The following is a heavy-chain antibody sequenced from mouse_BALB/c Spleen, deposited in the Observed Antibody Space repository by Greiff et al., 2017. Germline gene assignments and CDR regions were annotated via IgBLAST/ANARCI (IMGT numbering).Heavy chain of an antibody. Sequence: VKLVESGPGLVAPSQSLSITCTVSGFSLTSYGVHWVRQPPGKGLEWLGVIWAGGSTNYNSALMSRLSISKDNSKSQVFLKMNSLQTDDTAMYYCARGLTTANFLFDYWGQGTTLTVSS. V-gene: IGHV2-9*02. CDR3: ARGLTTANFLFDY. CDR2: IWAGGST. CDR1: GFSLTSYG. J-gene: IGHJ2*01. D-gene: IGHD1-2*01.